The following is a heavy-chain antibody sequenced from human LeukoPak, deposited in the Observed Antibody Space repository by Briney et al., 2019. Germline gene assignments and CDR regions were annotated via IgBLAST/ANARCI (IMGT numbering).Heavy chain of an antibody. CDR2: IYYSGST. CDR3: ATGARSSGTYHLYYYYMDV. CDR1: GGSISSYY. Sequence: PSETLSLTCTVSGGSISSYYWSWIRQPPGKGLEWIGYIYYSGSTNYNPSLKSRVTISVDTSKNQFSLKLNSVTAADTAVYYCATGARSSGTYHLYYYYMDVWGKGTTVTVSS. J-gene: IGHJ6*03. V-gene: IGHV4-59*12. D-gene: IGHD1-26*01.